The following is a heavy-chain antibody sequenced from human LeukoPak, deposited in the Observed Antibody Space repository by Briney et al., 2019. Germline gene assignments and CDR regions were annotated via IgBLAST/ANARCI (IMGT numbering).Heavy chain of an antibody. V-gene: IGHV1-8*01. J-gene: IGHJ6*02. CDR1: GYTFTSYD. D-gene: IGHD6-19*01. CDR3: ARDLRSGWNYYYYGMDV. Sequence: PSVKASCKASGYTFTSYDINWVRQATGQGLEWMGWMNPNSGNTGYAQTFQGRVTMTRNTSISTAYMELSSLRSEDTAVYYCARDLRSGWNYYYYGMDVWGQGTTVTVSS. CDR2: MNPNSGNT.